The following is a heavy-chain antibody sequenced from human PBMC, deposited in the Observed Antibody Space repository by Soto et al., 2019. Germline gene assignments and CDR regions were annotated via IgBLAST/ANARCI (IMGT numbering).Heavy chain of an antibody. J-gene: IGHJ4*02. D-gene: IGHD2-15*01. Sequence: GGSLRLSCAASGFTFSSYAMHWVRQAPGKGLEWVAVISYDGSNKYYANSVKGRFTITRDNYKNTLYLQMNSLRTEDAAVYYCGREPRYSGGGSCCYFDYWGQGTLVTVSS. CDR1: GFTFSSYA. CDR2: ISYDGSNK. V-gene: IGHV3-30-3*01. CDR3: GREPRYSGGGSCCYFDY.